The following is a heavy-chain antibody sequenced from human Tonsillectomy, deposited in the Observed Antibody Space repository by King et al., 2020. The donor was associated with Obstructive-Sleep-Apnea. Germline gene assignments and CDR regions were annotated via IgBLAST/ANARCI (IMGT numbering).Heavy chain of an antibody. CDR1: GYTFTGYY. CDR3: ARRDGDPPFDQ. V-gene: IGHV1-2*04. Sequence: VQLVESGAEVKKPGASVKVSCKASGYTFTGYYIHWVRQAPGQGLEWMGWINPDSGGTNYAQNFQGWVTMTRDTSISTAYMELSSLKSDDTAVYYCARRDGDPPFDQWDQGTLVTVSS. CDR2: INPDSGGT. D-gene: IGHD4-17*01. J-gene: IGHJ4*02.